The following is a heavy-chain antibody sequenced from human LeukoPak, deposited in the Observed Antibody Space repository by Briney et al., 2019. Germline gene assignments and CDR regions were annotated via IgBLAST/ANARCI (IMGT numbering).Heavy chain of an antibody. CDR3: AKKLGFIPQFDY. J-gene: IGHJ4*02. D-gene: IGHD6-13*01. V-gene: IGHV3-23*01. Sequence: GGSLRLSCEVSGFTFSTEAMTWVRQAPGKGLEWVSSISDSSRTTYCADSVQGWFTISRDNSRNTVYLQMNSLRVEDTAFYYCAKKLGFIPQFDYWSQGTLVAVSS. CDR1: GFTFSTEA. CDR2: ISDSSRTT.